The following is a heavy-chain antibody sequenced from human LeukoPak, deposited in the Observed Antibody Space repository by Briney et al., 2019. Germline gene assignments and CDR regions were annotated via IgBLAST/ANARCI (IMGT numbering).Heavy chain of an antibody. CDR1: GLTFTTYA. J-gene: IGHJ4*02. Sequence: KTGGSLRLSCAASGLTFTTYAMSWVRQAPGKGLEWVSAVSGSGGNTYYADSVKGRFTISRDNSKNTLYLQMNSLRAEDTAVYYCAADYELDYWGQGTLVTVSS. V-gene: IGHV3-23*01. D-gene: IGHD4-17*01. CDR3: AADYELDY. CDR2: VSGSGGNT.